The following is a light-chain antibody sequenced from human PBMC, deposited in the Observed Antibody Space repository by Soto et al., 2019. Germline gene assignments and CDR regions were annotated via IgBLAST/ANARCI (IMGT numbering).Light chain of an antibody. CDR3: QQYNSYPYT. CDR1: QSISSW. V-gene: IGKV1-5*03. Sequence: DIQMTQSPSTLSASVGDRVTITCRARQSISSWLAWYQQKPGKAPKLLIYKASSLKSGVPSRFSGSGSGTEFTLTISSLQPDDFATYYCQQYNSYPYTFGQGTKLEIK. CDR2: KAS. J-gene: IGKJ2*01.